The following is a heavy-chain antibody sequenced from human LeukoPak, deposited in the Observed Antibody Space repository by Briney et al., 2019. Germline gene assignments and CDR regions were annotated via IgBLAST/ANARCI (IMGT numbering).Heavy chain of an antibody. D-gene: IGHD3-10*01. CDR2: ISGSGGST. Sequence: GGSLRLSCAASGFTFTSYYMHWVRQAPGKGLEWVSAISGSGGSTYYADSVKGRFTISRDNSKNTLYLQMNSLRAEDTAVYYCAKWGTLWFGELFHENWFDPWGQGTLVTVSS. CDR1: GFTFTSYY. J-gene: IGHJ5*02. V-gene: IGHV3-23*01. CDR3: AKWGTLWFGELFHENWFDP.